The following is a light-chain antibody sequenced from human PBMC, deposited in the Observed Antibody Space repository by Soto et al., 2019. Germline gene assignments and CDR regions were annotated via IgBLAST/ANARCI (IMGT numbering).Light chain of an antibody. Sequence: QSALTQPASVSGSPGQSITISCTARNSYFGTYQNVSWYQHHSGKASKLLIYAVDNRPSGISDRFSGSKSIASASLRISGLQPAHEADYSCASSTMTNTLGLGGGTTLTVL. CDR2: AVD. J-gene: IGLJ2*01. V-gene: IGLV2-14*01. CDR1: NSYFGTYQN. CDR3: ASSTMTNTLG.